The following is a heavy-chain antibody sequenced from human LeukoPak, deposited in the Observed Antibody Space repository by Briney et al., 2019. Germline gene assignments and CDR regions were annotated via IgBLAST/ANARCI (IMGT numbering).Heavy chain of an antibody. CDR3: ARSTASSGLDY. CDR1: GGSISSGGYS. D-gene: IGHD3-22*01. Sequence: PSETLSLTCAVSGGSISSGGYSWSWIRQPPGKGLEWIGYIYYSGSTYYNPSLKSRVTISVDTSKNQFSLKLSSVTAADTAVYYCARSTASSGLDYWGQGTLVTVSS. J-gene: IGHJ4*02. CDR2: IYYSGST. V-gene: IGHV4-30-4*01.